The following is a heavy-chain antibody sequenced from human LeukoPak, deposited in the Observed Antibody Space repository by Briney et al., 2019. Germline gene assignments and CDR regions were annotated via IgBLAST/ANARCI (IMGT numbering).Heavy chain of an antibody. CDR2: ISSNGGST. CDR3: VKLPYSDTSAYYVDY. D-gene: IGHD3-22*01. Sequence: GRCLRLACSASGSTVSISAIHWVRQAAGKGLEYVSAISSNGGSTYYAGSVKGRFTISRDNSKNTLSLQMSSLRPGDTAVYYCVKLPYSDTSAYYVDYWGQGTLVTVSS. V-gene: IGHV3-64D*06. J-gene: IGHJ4*02. CDR1: GSTVSISA.